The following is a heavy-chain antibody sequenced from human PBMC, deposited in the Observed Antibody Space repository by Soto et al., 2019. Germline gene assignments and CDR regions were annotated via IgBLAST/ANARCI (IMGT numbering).Heavy chain of an antibody. V-gene: IGHV4-30-2*01. D-gene: IGHD2-2*01. Sequence: SETLSLTCAVSGGSISSGGYSWSWIRQPTGKGLEWIGYIYHSGSTYYNPSLKSRVTISVDRSKNQFSLKLSSVTAEDTAVYDCARVPTPWGQGTLVTVSP. CDR2: IYHSGST. J-gene: IGHJ5*02. CDR3: ARVPTP. CDR1: GGSISSGGYS.